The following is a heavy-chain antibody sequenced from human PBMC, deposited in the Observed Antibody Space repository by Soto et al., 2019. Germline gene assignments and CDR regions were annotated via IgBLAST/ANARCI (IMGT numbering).Heavy chain of an antibody. D-gene: IGHD1-26*01. V-gene: IGHV1-18*01. CDR3: ARGWELVD. Sequence: QVQLVQSGTEMKKPGASVKVSCKASGYTFTNYDISWVRQAPGQGLEWMGWISTYNGDTDYAQKLQGRVTMTTDTATSTAYMELSSLRSDDTAVYYCARGWELVDWGQGTLVTVSS. J-gene: IGHJ4*02. CDR1: GYTFTNYD. CDR2: ISTYNGDT.